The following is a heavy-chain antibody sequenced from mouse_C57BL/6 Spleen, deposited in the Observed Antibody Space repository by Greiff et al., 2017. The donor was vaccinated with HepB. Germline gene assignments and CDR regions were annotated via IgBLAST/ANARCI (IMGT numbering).Heavy chain of an antibody. Sequence: QVQLKQPGAELVRPGSSVKLSCKASGYTFTSYWMDWVKQRPGQGLEWIGNIYPSDSETHYNQKFKDKATLTVDKSSSTAYMQLSSLTSEDSAVYYCAREGKVTGAMDYWGQGTSVTVSS. D-gene: IGHD2-2*01. CDR3: AREGKVTGAMDY. J-gene: IGHJ4*01. CDR2: IYPSDSET. V-gene: IGHV1-61*01. CDR1: GYTFTSYW.